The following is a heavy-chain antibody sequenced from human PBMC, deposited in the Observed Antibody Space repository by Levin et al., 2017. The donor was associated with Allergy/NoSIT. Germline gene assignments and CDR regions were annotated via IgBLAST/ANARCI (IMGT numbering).Heavy chain of an antibody. CDR1: GFTFSSSW. CDR3: SRSLNF. J-gene: IGHJ4*02. V-gene: IGHV3-7*01. CDR2: INQDGNEK. Sequence: GESLKISCSASGFTFSSSWMDWVRQAPGKGLEWVANINQDGNEKYYVDSVKGRFIVSRDNAKNLMYLQMNSLRDEDTAVYYCSRSLNFWGQGTLVTVSS.